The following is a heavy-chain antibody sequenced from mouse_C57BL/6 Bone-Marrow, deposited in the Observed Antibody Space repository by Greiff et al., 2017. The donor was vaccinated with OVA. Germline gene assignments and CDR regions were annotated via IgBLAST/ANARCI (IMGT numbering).Heavy chain of an antibody. CDR3: ARGDTTVVARRGFAY. V-gene: IGHV1-39*01. CDR1: GYSFTDYN. J-gene: IGHJ3*01. CDR2: VTPNYGPT. D-gene: IGHD1-1*01. Sequence: EVQLQQSGPELVKPGASVKISCKASGYSFTDYNLNWVKQSNGQSLAWIVVVTPNYGPTSYHQQFKGKATLTADTSSSTAYMQLSSLTSEDSAVYFCARGDTTVVARRGFAYWGQGTLVTVSA.